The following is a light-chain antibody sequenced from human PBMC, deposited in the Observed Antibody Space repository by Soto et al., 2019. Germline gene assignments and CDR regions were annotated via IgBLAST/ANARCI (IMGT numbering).Light chain of an antibody. CDR2: SNN. J-gene: IGLJ3*02. V-gene: IGLV1-44*01. CDR3: AAWDDSLNGWV. Sequence: QSVLTQPPSASGTPGQRVTISCSGSSSNIGSNNVNWYQQLPGTAPKLLINSNNQRPSGVPDRSSGTKSGTSASRAISGLQCEDEADYYCAAWDDSLNGWVFGGGTKLTVL. CDR1: SSNIGSNN.